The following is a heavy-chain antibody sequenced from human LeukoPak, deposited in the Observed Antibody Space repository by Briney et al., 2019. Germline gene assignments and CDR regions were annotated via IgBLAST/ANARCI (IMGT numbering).Heavy chain of an antibody. D-gene: IGHD6-19*01. CDR1: GFTFSSYW. V-gene: IGHV3-7*01. Sequence: GGSLRLSCAASGFTFSSYWMSWVRQAPGKGLEWVANIKQDGSEKYYVDSVRGRFTISRDNAKNSLYLQMNSLRAEDTAVYYCARTWAGAFFDYWGQGTLVTVSS. CDR2: IKQDGSEK. CDR3: ARTWAGAFFDY. J-gene: IGHJ4*02.